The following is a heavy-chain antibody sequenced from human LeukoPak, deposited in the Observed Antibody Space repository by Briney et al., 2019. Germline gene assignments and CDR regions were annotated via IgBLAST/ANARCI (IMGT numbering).Heavy chain of an antibody. V-gene: IGHV3-30*03. CDR3: AREVITDYYDILTGYSDYYYYGMDV. CDR2: ISYDGSNK. Sequence: PGGSLRLSCAASGFTFSSYGMHWVRQAPGKGLEWVAVISYDGSNKYYADSVKGRFTISRDNSKNTLYLQMNSLRAEDTAVYYCAREVITDYYDILTGYSDYYYYGMDVWGQGTTVTVSS. CDR1: GFTFSSYG. D-gene: IGHD3-9*01. J-gene: IGHJ6*02.